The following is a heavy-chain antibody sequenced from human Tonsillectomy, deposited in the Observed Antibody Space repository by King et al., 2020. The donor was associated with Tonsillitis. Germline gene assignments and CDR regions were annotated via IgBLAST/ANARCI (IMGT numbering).Heavy chain of an antibody. CDR1: GYTFTSYG. V-gene: IGHV1-18*04. D-gene: IGHD3-22*01. Sequence: QLVQSGAEVKKPGASVKVSCKASGYTFTSYGISWVRQAPGQGPEWMGWISTYNDNTNYAQKLHGRVTMTRDTSTSTAYMELRSLRSDDTAVYYCARDQGDYARHTGFQHWGQGTLVTVSS. CDR3: ARDQGDYARHTGFQH. CDR2: ISTYNDNT. J-gene: IGHJ1*01.